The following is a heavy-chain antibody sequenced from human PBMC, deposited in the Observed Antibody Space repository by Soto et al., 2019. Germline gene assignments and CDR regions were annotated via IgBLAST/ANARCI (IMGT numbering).Heavy chain of an antibody. D-gene: IGHD2-21*02. J-gene: IGHJ4*02. CDR1: GFSFSDYS. V-gene: IGHV3-48*02. Sequence: LVESGGALVYPGGSLRLSCIASGFSFSDYSMNWVRQAPGKGLLRVLYMSRSSDKTYYADSVRGRSTVSRDNAKSALFLEMNSVRDDDTATYYCARLPKGSSVTAWGQGTRVTVSS. CDR2: MSRSSDKT. CDR3: ARLPKGSSVTA.